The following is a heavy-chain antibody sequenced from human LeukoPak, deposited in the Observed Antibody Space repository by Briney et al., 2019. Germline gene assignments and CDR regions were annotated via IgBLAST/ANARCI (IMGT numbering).Heavy chain of an antibody. CDR2: ISGSGGST. CDR3: AKSFLGYCSGGSCYFDY. CDR1: GFTFSSYA. D-gene: IGHD2-15*01. J-gene: IGHJ4*02. Sequence: PGGSLRLSCAAPGFTFSSYAMSWVRQAPGKGLEWVSAISGSGGSTYYADSVKGRFTISRDNSKNTLYLQMNSLRAEDTAVYYCAKSFLGYCSGGSCYFDYWGQGTLVTVSS. V-gene: IGHV3-23*01.